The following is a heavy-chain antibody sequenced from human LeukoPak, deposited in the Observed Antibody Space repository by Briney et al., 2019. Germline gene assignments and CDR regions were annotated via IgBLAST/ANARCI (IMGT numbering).Heavy chain of an antibody. CDR2: ISGSGGST. CDR1: GFTFSSYA. J-gene: IGHJ4*02. V-gene: IGHV3-23*01. D-gene: IGHD4-17*01. CDR3: VRGSYGAYDY. Sequence: QSGGSLRLSCAASGFTFSSYAMSWVRQAPGKGLEWVSAISGSGGSTYYADSVKGRFTISRDNAKYSLYLQMNSLRAEDTAVYYCVRGSYGAYDYWGQGSLVTVSS.